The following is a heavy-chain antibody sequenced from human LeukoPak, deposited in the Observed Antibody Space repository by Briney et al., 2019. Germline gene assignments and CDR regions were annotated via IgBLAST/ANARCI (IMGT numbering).Heavy chain of an antibody. Sequence: GGSLRLSCAASGFTFRSYTMNWVRQAPGKGLEWVSSISTSSTYIYSTASVKGRFTVSRDNAKSSLYLQMNSLRAGDTALYYCARESDTSGSYPFDYWGQGTLVTVSS. D-gene: IGHD1-26*01. CDR2: ISTSSTYI. CDR1: GFTFRSYT. V-gene: IGHV3-21*01. CDR3: ARESDTSGSYPFDY. J-gene: IGHJ4*02.